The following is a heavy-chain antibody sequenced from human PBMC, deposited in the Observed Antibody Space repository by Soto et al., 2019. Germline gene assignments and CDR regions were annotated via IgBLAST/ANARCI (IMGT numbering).Heavy chain of an antibody. D-gene: IGHD2-8*01. J-gene: IGHJ4*02. V-gene: IGHV1-69*06. Sequence: ASVKVSCKASGGTFSSYAISWVRQAPGQGLEWMGGIIPIFGTANYAQKFQGRVTITADKSTSTAYMELSSLRSEDTAVYYCGSGAIVLMVYAVDYWGQGTLVTVSS. CDR2: IIPIFGTA. CDR1: GGTFSSYA. CDR3: GSGAIVLMVYAVDY.